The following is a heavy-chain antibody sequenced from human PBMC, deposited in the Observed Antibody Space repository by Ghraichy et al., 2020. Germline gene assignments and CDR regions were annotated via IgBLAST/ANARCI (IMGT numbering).Heavy chain of an antibody. CDR1: GYTFTSYD. V-gene: IGHV1-8*01. D-gene: IGHD3-10*01. J-gene: IGHJ6*02. CDR3: ARGSTMVRGVSPTGYYGMDV. CDR2: MNPNSGNT. Sequence: ASVKVSCKASGYTFTSYDINWVRQATGQGLEWMGWMNPNSGNTVYAQNFQGRVTMTRNTSISTAYMELSSLRSDDTAVYYCARGSTMVRGVSPTGYYGMDVWVQGTTITVSS.